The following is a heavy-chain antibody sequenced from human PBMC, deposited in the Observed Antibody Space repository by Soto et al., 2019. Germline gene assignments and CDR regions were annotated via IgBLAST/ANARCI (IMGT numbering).Heavy chain of an antibody. Sequence: GASVKVTCKASGYTYTSYGISWVRQAPGQGLEWMGWISAYNGNTNYAQKLQGRVTITRDTSASTAYMELSSLRSEDTAVYYCASSSGSYWQLDYWGQGTLVTVSS. D-gene: IGHD1-26*01. CDR1: GYTYTSYG. CDR3: ASSSGSYWQLDY. J-gene: IGHJ4*02. CDR2: ISAYNGNT. V-gene: IGHV1-18*01.